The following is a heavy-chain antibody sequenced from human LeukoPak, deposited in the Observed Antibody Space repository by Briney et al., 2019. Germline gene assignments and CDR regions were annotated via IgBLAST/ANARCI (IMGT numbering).Heavy chain of an antibody. J-gene: IGHJ4*02. CDR3: ARDYDSSGYYYQN. Sequence: ATVTVSCKASGYTFTSYAMNWVRQAPGQGLEWMGWINTNTGNPTYAQGFTGRFVFSLDTSVSTAYLQISSLKAEDTAVYYCARDYDSSGYYYQNWGQGTLVTVSS. D-gene: IGHD3-22*01. CDR1: GYTFTSYA. CDR2: INTNTGNP. V-gene: IGHV7-4-1*02.